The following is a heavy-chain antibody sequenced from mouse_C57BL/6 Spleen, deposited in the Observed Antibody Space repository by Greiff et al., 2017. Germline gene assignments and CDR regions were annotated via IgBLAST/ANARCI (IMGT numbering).Heavy chain of an antibody. J-gene: IGHJ3*01. D-gene: IGHD2-1*01. CDR1: GYAFSSSW. CDR2: IYPGDGDT. CDR3: ARMGNAFAY. Sequence: VQLQQSGPELVKPGASVKISCKASGYAFSSSWMNWVKQRPGKGLEWIGRIYPGDGDTNYNGKFKGKATLTADKSSSTAYMQLSSLTSEDSAVYFCARMGNAFAYRGQGTLVTVSA. V-gene: IGHV1-82*01.